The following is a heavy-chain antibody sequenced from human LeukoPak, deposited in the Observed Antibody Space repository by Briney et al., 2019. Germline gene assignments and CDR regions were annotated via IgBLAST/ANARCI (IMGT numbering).Heavy chain of an antibody. CDR3: ARLGLWFGELPDY. Sequence: PSETLSLTCTVSGGSLSSSSYYWGWIRQPPGKGLEWIGNIYYSWSIYYNPSLKSRVTISVDTSKNQFSLKLSSVTAADTAVYYCARLGLWFGELPDYWGQGTLVTVSS. CDR2: IYYSWSI. V-gene: IGHV4-39*01. D-gene: IGHD3-10*01. J-gene: IGHJ4*02. CDR1: GGSLSSSSYY.